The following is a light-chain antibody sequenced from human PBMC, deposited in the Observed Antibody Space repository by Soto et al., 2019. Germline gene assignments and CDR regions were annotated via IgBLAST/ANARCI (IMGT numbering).Light chain of an antibody. CDR1: SSNIGAGYD. J-gene: IGLJ1*01. Sequence: QSVLTQPPSVSGGPGQRVTISCTGNSSNIGAGYDVHWYQQLPGTAPKLLIYGNSNRPSGVPDRFSGSKSDTSASLAITGLQAEDEADYYCQSYDSSLSGSNYVFGTGTKLTV. CDR3: QSYDSSLSGSNYV. CDR2: GNS. V-gene: IGLV1-40*01.